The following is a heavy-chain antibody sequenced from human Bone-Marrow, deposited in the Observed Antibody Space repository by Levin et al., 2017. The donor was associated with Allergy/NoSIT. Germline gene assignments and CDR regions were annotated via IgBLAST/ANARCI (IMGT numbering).Heavy chain of an antibody. CDR2: FSSGGTYI. CDR1: EFSVSDHM. V-gene: IGHV3-21*01. Sequence: GGSLRLSCAASEFSVSDHMMNWVRQAPGKGLEWVASFSSGGTYIYYADSFKGRFTISRDNAKNSVYLQMNSLRAEDTAVYYCVRHGTGARSYYYYGMDVWGQGTTVAVSS. CDR3: VRHGTGARSYYYYGMDV. D-gene: IGHD1-1*01. J-gene: IGHJ6*02.